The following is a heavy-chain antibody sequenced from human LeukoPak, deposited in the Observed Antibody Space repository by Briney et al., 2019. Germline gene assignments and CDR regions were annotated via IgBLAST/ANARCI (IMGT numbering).Heavy chain of an antibody. Sequence: ASVKVSCKASGYTFTSYGISWVRQAPGQGLEWMGWISAYNGNTNYAQKFQGRVTMTTDPSTPTVYMELRNLRSDDTAMYYCARDYSLDYWGQGTLVTVSS. D-gene: IGHD2-21*01. CDR2: ISAYNGNT. CDR3: ARDYSLDY. J-gene: IGHJ4*02. V-gene: IGHV1-18*01. CDR1: GYTFTSYG.